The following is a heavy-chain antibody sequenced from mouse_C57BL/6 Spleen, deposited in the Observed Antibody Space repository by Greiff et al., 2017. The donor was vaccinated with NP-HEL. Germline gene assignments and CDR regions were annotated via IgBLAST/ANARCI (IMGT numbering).Heavy chain of an antibody. Sequence: QVQLQQSGAELVRPGASVTLSCKASGYTFTDYEVHWVKQTPVHGLEWIGAIDPETGGTAYNQKFKGKAILTADKSSSTAYMELRSLTSEDSAVYYCTRSDDGYYPPFAYWGQGTLVTVSA. CDR3: TRSDDGYYPPFAY. CDR2: IDPETGGT. V-gene: IGHV1-15*01. D-gene: IGHD2-3*01. CDR1: GYTFTDYE. J-gene: IGHJ3*01.